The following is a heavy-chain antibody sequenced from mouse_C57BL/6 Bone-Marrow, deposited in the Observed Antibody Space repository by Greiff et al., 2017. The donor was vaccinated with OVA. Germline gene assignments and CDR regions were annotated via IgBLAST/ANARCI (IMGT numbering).Heavy chain of an antibody. D-gene: IGHD2-4*01. J-gene: IGHJ1*03. V-gene: IGHV5-4*01. CDR1: GFTFSSYA. CDR3: ARGWGLRGYVDV. CDR2: ISDGGSYT. Sequence: EVHLVESGGGLVKPGGSLKLSCAASGFTFSSYAMSWVRQTPEKRLEWVATISDGGSYTYYPDNVKGRFTISRDNAKNNLYLQMSHLKSEDTAMYYCARGWGLRGYVDVWGTGTTVTVSS.